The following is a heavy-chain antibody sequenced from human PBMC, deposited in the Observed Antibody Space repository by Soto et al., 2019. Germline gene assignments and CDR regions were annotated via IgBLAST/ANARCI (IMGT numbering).Heavy chain of an antibody. CDR3: ARDNRVVVRGEDYYYYGMDV. CDR1: VGSISSYY. J-gene: IGHJ6*02. Sequence: PSESLSLTCTVSVGSISSYYWSWIRQPAGKGLEWIGRIYTSGSTNYNPSLKSRVTMSVDTSKNQFSLKLSSVTAADTAVYYCARDNRVVVRGEDYYYYGMDVWGQGTTVTVSS. CDR2: IYTSGST. V-gene: IGHV4-4*07. D-gene: IGHD3-10*01.